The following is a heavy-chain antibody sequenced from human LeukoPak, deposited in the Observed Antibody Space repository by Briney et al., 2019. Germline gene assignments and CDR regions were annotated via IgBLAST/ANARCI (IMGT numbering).Heavy chain of an antibody. CDR3: ARAPHFFDTSGSRYYFDY. J-gene: IGHJ4*02. CDR2: IYYSGNT. Sequence: SETLSLTCTVSGGSISSSSYYWGWIRQPPGKGLEWIGSIYYSGNTYYSPSLMSRVTISVDTSKNQFSLNLSSVTAADTAVYYCARAPHFFDTSGSRYYFDYWGQGALVTVSS. V-gene: IGHV4-39*07. D-gene: IGHD3-22*01. CDR1: GGSISSSSYY.